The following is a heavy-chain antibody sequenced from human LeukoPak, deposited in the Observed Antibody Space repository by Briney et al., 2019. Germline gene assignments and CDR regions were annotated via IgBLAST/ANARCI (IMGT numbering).Heavy chain of an antibody. D-gene: IGHD4-23*01. V-gene: IGHV1-18*01. J-gene: IGHJ4*02. CDR1: GYTFTSYG. CDR3: ARHSGGTFFDY. Sequence: GASVKVSCKASGYTFTSYGISWVRQAPGQGLEWMGWISTYSGNTNYAQKLQGRVIMTTDSSTSTAYMELKSPRSDDTAVYYCARHSGGTFFDYWGQGTLVTVSS. CDR2: ISTYSGNT.